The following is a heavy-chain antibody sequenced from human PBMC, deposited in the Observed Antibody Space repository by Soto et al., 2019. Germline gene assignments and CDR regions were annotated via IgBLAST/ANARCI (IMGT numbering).Heavy chain of an antibody. D-gene: IGHD1-26*01. J-gene: IGHJ5*02. CDR3: AQPMQVGPSAFDP. Sequence: EVQLLESGGGLVQPGGSLRLSCAASGFTFSSYAMSWVRQAPGKGLEWVSAISGSGGSTYYADSVKGRFTISRDNSQNTLYLQMNSLRAEDTAVYYCAQPMQVGPSAFDPWGQGTLVTVSS. CDR2: ISGSGGST. CDR1: GFTFSSYA. V-gene: IGHV3-23*01.